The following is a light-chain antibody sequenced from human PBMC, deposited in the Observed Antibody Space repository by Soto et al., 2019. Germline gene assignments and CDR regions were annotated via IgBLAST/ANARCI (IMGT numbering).Light chain of an antibody. CDR3: CSYAGSYTLV. CDR1: SSDVGGYNY. V-gene: IGLV2-11*01. CDR2: DVN. J-gene: IGLJ1*01. Sequence: QSALTQPRSVSGSPGQSVTISCTGTSSDVGGYNYVSWYQQHPGKAPKLMIYDVNKRPSGVPDRFSGSKSGNTASLTISGIQAEDEADYYCCSYAGSYTLVFGTGTKVTGL.